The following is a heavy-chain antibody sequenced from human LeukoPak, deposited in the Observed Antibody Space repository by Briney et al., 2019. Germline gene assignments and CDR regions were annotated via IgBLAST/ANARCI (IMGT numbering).Heavy chain of an antibody. Sequence: GGSLRLSCAASGFTFSSYAMHWLRQAPGKGLEWVAVISYDGSNKYYADSVKGRFTISRDNSKNTLYLQTNSLRAEDTAVYYCARDRSMTTARTFDYWGQGTLVTVSS. J-gene: IGHJ4*02. CDR2: ISYDGSNK. CDR3: ARDRSMTTARTFDY. V-gene: IGHV3-30*01. CDR1: GFTFSSYA. D-gene: IGHD4-11*01.